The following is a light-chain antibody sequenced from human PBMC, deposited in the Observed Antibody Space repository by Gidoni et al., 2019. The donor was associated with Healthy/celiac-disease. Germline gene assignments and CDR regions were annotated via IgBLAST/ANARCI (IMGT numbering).Light chain of an antibody. Sequence: DIQMTQSPSSLSAPVGDRVTITCQASQDISNYLNWYQQKPGKDPKLLIYDASNLETGVPSRFSGSGSGTDFTFTISSLQPEDIATYYCQQYDNLPPLTFGGGTKVEIK. CDR2: DAS. J-gene: IGKJ4*01. CDR3: QQYDNLPPLT. CDR1: QDISNY. V-gene: IGKV1-33*01.